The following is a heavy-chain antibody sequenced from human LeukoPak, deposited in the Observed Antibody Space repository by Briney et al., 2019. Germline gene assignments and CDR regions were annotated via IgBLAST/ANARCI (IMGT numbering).Heavy chain of an antibody. CDR3: ARASNRNSINFDY. CDR1: GFTFSSHW. J-gene: IGHJ4*02. V-gene: IGHV3-74*01. Sequence: GGSLRLSCAASGFTFSSHWMHWVRQAPGKGLVWVSRINGDGSTSNYADSVKGRFTISRDNAKNTLYLQMNSLRAEDTAVYYCARASNRNSINFDYWGQGTLVTVSS. D-gene: IGHD1-1*01. CDR2: INGDGSTS.